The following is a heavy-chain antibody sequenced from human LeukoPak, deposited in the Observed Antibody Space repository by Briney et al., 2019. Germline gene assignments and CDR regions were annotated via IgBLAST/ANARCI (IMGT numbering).Heavy chain of an antibody. J-gene: IGHJ4*02. V-gene: IGHV1-46*01. CDR1: GYTFTNYY. CDR3: VRAYNREAVTGPTNAPFDY. D-gene: IGHD6-19*01. Sequence: GASVKISCEASGYTFTNYYMHWVRQAPGQGLEWMGIINPSDGSRSYAQKFQGRVTMTRDTSKSTVYMELSSLRSEVTAAYYCVRAYNREAVTGPTNAPFDYWGQGTLVPVSS. CDR2: INPSDGSR.